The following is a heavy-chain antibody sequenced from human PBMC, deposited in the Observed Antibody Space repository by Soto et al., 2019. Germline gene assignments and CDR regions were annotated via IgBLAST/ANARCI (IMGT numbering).Heavy chain of an antibody. V-gene: IGHV3-23*01. CDR2: ISGSGGST. CDR3: AKGRDSGGWFFWFDP. CDR1: GFTFSSYA. J-gene: IGHJ5*02. D-gene: IGHD6-19*01. Sequence: EVQLLESGGGLVQPGGSLRLSCAASGFTFSSYAMSWVRQAPGKGLEWVSAISGSGGSTYYADSGKGRFTISRDNSKHTLYLQRNRLRDEDPAVYYCAKGRDSGGWFFWFDPWGQGSLVTV.